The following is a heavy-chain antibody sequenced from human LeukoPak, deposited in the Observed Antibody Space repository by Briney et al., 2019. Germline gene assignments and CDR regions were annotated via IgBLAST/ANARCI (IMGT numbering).Heavy chain of an antibody. D-gene: IGHD4-17*01. Sequence: GSLRLSCAASGFTFSSYGMHWVRQAPGKGLEWVAVIWYDGSNKYYADSVKGRFTISGGNSKNTLYLQMNSLRAEDTAVYYCARERRSGNTVTWFDPWGQGTLVTVSS. CDR2: IWYDGSNK. CDR1: GFTFSSYG. V-gene: IGHV3-33*01. CDR3: ARERRSGNTVTWFDP. J-gene: IGHJ5*02.